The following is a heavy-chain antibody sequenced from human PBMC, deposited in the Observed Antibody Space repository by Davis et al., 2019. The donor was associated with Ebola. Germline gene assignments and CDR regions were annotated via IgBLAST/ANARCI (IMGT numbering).Heavy chain of an antibody. Sequence: SGPTLVKPTETLTLTCTVSGFSLSNARMGVSWIRQPPGKALEWLAHIFSNDEKSYSTSLKSRLTISKDTSKSQVVLTMTNMDPVDTATYYCARIKYYYDSSGYYQWGYYYGMDVWGQGTTVTVSS. CDR3: ARIKYYYDSSGYYQWGYYYGMDV. V-gene: IGHV2-26*01. CDR2: IFSNDEK. D-gene: IGHD3-22*01. J-gene: IGHJ6*02. CDR1: GFSLSNARMG.